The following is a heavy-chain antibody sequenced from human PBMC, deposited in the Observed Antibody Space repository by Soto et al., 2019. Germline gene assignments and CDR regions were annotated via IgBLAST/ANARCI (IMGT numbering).Heavy chain of an antibody. D-gene: IGHD2-2*01. CDR2: IDPSDSYT. V-gene: IGHV5-10-1*01. CDR3: ARRGDVRYCSSTSCYLGGYYYSGMDV. J-gene: IGHJ6*02. CDR1: GYSFTSYW. Sequence: SLKISCNGSGYSFTSYWISWVRQMPGKGLEWMGRIDPSDSYTNYSPSFQGHVTISADKSISTAYLQWSSLKASDTAMYYCARRGDVRYCSSTSCYLGGYYYSGMDVWGQGTTVTVSS.